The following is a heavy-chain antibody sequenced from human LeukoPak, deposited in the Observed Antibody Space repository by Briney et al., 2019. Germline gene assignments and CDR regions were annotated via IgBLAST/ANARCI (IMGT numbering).Heavy chain of an antibody. CDR1: GYTFSRND. D-gene: IGHD2-15*01. CDR2: ISSRSTYI. Sequence: PGGSLRLSCAASGYTFSRNDMNWIRQAPGQGLEWVSSISSRSTYIYYVESVKGRFTISRDNAKNPLYLQMNSLRAEDTAVYYCANWETRDATALEYWGQGTLVAVSS. CDR3: ANWETRDATALEY. J-gene: IGHJ4*02. V-gene: IGHV3-21*06.